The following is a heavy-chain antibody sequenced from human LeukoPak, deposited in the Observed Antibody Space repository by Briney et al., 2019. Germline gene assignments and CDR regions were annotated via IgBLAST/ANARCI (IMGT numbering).Heavy chain of an antibody. J-gene: IGHJ1*01. V-gene: IGHV4-59*08. CDR2: IYHSGST. CDR1: GGSISNYY. CDR3: ARHSCSSSTTCSAYFQH. Sequence: SETLSLTCAVSGGSISNYYWSWIRQPPGKGLEWIGYIYHSGSTNYNPSLKSRVTILVDSSKNHFSLKLGSVTAADTAVYYCARHSCSSSTTCSAYFQHWGQGTLVTVSS. D-gene: IGHD2-2*01.